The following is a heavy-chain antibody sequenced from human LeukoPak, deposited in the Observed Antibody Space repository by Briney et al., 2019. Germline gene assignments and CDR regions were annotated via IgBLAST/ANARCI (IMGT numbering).Heavy chain of an antibody. CDR1: GFTFSSYA. CDR3: ARGTNYGSGSYYYYYYYGMDV. J-gene: IGHJ6*02. CDR2: ISGSGGST. V-gene: IGHV3-23*01. D-gene: IGHD3-10*01. Sequence: QPGASLRLSCAASGFTFSSYAMSWVRQAPGKGLEWVSAISGSGGSTYYADSVKGRFTISRDNSKNTLYLQMNSLRSDDTAVYYCARGTNYGSGSYYYYYYYGMDVWGQGTTVTVSS.